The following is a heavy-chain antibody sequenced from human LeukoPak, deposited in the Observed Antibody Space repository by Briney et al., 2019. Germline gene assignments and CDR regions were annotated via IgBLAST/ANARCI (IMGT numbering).Heavy chain of an antibody. V-gene: IGHV1-46*01. Sequence: ASVKVSCKASGYTFTSYYMHWVRQAPGQGLEWMGIINPSGGSTSYAQKFQGRVTMTRDTSTSTVYMELSSLRSEGTAVYYCASYPKMGVYSSSWEENWGQGTLVTVSS. D-gene: IGHD6-13*01. CDR1: GYTFTSYY. CDR3: ASYPKMGVYSSSWEEN. CDR2: INPSGGST. J-gene: IGHJ4*02.